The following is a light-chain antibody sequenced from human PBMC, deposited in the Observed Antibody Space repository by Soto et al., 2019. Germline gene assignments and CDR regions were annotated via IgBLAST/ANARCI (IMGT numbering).Light chain of an antibody. CDR1: QSISSE. Sequence: EIVMTQSPATLSVSPGERATLSCRASQSISSELAWYQQRPGQPPRLLIYGASTRATGVPDRFTGSGSGSDFTLTIRGLQSEDFAVYYCQQRHNWPLPFGQGTRLEI. CDR3: QQRHNWPLP. V-gene: IGKV3-15*01. CDR2: GAS. J-gene: IGKJ2*01.